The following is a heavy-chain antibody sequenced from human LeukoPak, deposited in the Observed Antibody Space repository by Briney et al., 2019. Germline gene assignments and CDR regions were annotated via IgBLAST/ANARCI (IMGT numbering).Heavy chain of an antibody. CDR1: GFTFSSYA. Sequence: GGSLRLSCAASGFTFSSYAMHWVRQAPGKGLEWVAVISYDGSNKYYADSVKGRFTISRDNAKNSLYLQMNSLRAEDTAVYYCVRGGDPTGMVPYWGQGTLVTVSS. CDR2: ISYDGSNK. V-gene: IGHV3-30*04. D-gene: IGHD5-18*01. J-gene: IGHJ4*02. CDR3: VRGGDPTGMVPY.